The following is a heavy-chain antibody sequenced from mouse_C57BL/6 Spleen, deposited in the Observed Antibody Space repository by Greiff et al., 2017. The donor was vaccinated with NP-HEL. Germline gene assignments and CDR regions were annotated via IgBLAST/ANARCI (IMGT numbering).Heavy chain of an antibody. D-gene: IGHD1-1*01. Sequence: VQLQQSGAELVKPGASVKLSCKASGYTFTSYWMQWVKQRPGQGLEWIGEIDPSDSYTNYNQKFKGKATLTVDTSASTAYMQLSSLKSEDSAVYYVARGIYGSSYYYALDYWGQGTSVTVSS. CDR2: IDPSDSYT. CDR3: ARGIYGSSYYYALDY. J-gene: IGHJ4*01. CDR1: GYTFTSYW. V-gene: IGHV1-50*01.